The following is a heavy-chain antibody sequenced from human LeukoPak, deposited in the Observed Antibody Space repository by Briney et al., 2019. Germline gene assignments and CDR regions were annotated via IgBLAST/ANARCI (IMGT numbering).Heavy chain of an antibody. CDR3: ARSLLCDI. CDR1: GFTFSNYW. CDR2: IKQDGSEK. V-gene: IGHV3-7*01. J-gene: IGHJ4*02. Sequence: PGGSLRLSCAASGFTFSNYWMTWVRPAPGKGLEWVANIKQDGSEKYYVDSVKGRFTISRDNAKNSLYLLLNSLRAEDTAVYYCARSLLCDIWGQGTLVTVSS. D-gene: IGHD3-10*02.